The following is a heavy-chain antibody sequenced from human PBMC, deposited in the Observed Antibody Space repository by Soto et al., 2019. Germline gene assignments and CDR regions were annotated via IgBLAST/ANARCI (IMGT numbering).Heavy chain of an antibody. Sequence: EVQLLESGGGLVQPGGSLRLSCAASGFTFSSYAMSWVRQAPGKGLEWVSAISGSGGSTYYADSVKGRFTISRDNSSNMLYLQMNSRRGEDTAVYYCAKEVEDYGSGGGMDVWGKGTTVTVSS. V-gene: IGHV3-23*01. D-gene: IGHD3-10*01. CDR2: ISGSGGST. CDR3: AKEVEDYGSGGGMDV. CDR1: GFTFSSYA. J-gene: IGHJ6*04.